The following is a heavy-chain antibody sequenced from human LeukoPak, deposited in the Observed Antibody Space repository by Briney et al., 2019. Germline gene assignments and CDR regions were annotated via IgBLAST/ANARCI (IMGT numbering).Heavy chain of an antibody. J-gene: IGHJ5*02. V-gene: IGHV4-34*01. Sequence: SETLSLTCAVYGGSFSGYYWSWIRQPPGKGLEWIGEINHSGSTNYNPSLKSRVTISVDTSKNQFSLKLSSVTAADTAVYYCARGRVLWFGELYPRWFDPWGQGTLVTVSS. D-gene: IGHD3-10*01. CDR1: GGSFSGYY. CDR2: INHSGST. CDR3: ARGRVLWFGELYPRWFDP.